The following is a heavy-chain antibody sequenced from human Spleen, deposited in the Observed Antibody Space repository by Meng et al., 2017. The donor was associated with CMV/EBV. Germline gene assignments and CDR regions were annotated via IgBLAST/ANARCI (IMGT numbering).Heavy chain of an antibody. CDR2: IKKDGSEK. Sequence: GGSLRLSCVASGFTFNTFWMSWVRQAPGKGLEWVANIKKDGSEKYYVDSVKGRFTISRDNAKNSLYLQMNSLTAEDTAVYYCASRPRDWGPTYYYYGMDVWGQGTTVTVSS. CDR3: ASRPRDWGPTYYYYGMDV. V-gene: IGHV3-7*03. CDR1: GFTFNTFW. D-gene: IGHD3/OR15-3a*01. J-gene: IGHJ6*02.